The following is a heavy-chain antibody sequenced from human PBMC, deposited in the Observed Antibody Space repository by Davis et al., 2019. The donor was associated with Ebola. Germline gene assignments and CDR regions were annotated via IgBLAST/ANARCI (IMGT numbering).Heavy chain of an antibody. CDR2: IYYSGST. V-gene: IGHV4-59*01. Sequence: PSETLSLTCTVSGGSISSYYWSWIRQPPGKGLEWIGYIYYSGSTNYNPSLKSRVTISVDTSKNQFSLKLSSVTAADTSVYYCARDLPFYDGNQRAFDFWGQGTLVTVSS. J-gene: IGHJ4*02. CDR3: ARDLPFYDGNQRAFDF. D-gene: IGHD4-23*01. CDR1: GGSISSYY.